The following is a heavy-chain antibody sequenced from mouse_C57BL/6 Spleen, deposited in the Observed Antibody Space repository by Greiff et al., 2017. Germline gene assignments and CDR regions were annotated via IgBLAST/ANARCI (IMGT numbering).Heavy chain of an antibody. CDR2: INPNDGGT. CDR3: ARDGLLRFFAC. Sequence: VQLQQSGPELVKPGASVKISCKASGYTFTDYYMHWVKQSPRKSLEWIGNINPNDGGTSYNQKFKGKATLTVDKSSSTAYMELRSLTSEDSAVYYCARDGLLRFFACWGQGTLVTVSA. J-gene: IGHJ3*01. CDR1: GYTFTDYY. D-gene: IGHD1-1*01. V-gene: IGHV1-26*01.